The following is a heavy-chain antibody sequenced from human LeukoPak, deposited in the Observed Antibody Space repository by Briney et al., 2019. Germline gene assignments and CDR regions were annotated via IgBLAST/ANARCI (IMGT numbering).Heavy chain of an antibody. CDR3: ARGRIIYYDSSGYRI. J-gene: IGHJ3*02. Sequence: PSETLSLTCAVYGGSFSGYYWSWIRQPPGKGLEWIGEINHSGSTNYNPSLKSRVTISVDTSKNQFSLKLSSVTAADTAVYYCARGRIIYYDSSGYRIWGQGTMVTVSS. D-gene: IGHD3-22*01. V-gene: IGHV4-34*01. CDR1: GGSFSGYY. CDR2: INHSGST.